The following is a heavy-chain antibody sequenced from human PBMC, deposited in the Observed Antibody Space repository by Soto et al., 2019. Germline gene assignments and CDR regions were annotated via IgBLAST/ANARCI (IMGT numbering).Heavy chain of an antibody. CDR1: GGSFSGYY. D-gene: IGHD2-15*01. J-gene: IGHJ4*02. V-gene: IGHV4-34*01. Sequence: SETLSLTCAVYGGSFSGYYWSWIRQPPGKGLEWIGEINHSGSTNYNPSLKSRVTISVDTSKNQFSLKLSSVTAADTAVYYCARSEYCSGGSCYPYFDYWGQGTLVTVSS. CDR2: INHSGST. CDR3: ARSEYCSGGSCYPYFDY.